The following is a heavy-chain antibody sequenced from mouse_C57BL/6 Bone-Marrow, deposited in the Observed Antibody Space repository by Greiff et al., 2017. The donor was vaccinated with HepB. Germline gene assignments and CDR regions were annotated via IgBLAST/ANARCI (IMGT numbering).Heavy chain of an antibody. Sequence: EVQLQQSGAELVRPGASVKLSCTASGFNIKDDYMHWVKQRPEQGLEWIGWIDPENGDTEYASKFQGKATITADTSSNTAYLQLSSLTSEDTAVYYCTTCPDGYFDVWGTGTTVTVSS. V-gene: IGHV14-4*01. CDR1: GFNIKDDY. J-gene: IGHJ1*03. CDR2: IDPENGDT. CDR3: TTCPDGYFDV.